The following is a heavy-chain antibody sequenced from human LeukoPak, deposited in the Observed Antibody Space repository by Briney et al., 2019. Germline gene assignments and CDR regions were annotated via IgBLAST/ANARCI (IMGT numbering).Heavy chain of an antibody. CDR2: IYPDDSDA. CDR3: ARLLVPASNWFDP. Sequence: GESLKISCKGSGYSFATYWIGWVRQMPGKGLEWMGIIYPDDSDARYSPSFRGQVTLSADKSISTAYLQWNSLKASDTAMYYCARLLVPASNWFDPWGQGTLVTVSS. J-gene: IGHJ5*02. CDR1: GYSFATYW. V-gene: IGHV5-51*01. D-gene: IGHD2-2*01.